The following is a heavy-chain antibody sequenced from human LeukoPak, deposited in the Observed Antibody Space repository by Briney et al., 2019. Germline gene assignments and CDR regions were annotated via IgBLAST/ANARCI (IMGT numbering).Heavy chain of an antibody. CDR1: GFTFSSYS. J-gene: IGHJ6*04. CDR2: ISSSGSTI. D-gene: IGHD3-10*02. Sequence: GGSLRLSCAASGFTFSSYSMNWVRQAPGKGLEWVSYISSSGSTIYYADSVKGRFTISRDNAKNSLYLQMNSLRAEDTAVYYCAELGITMIGGVWGKGTAVTISS. V-gene: IGHV3-48*04. CDR3: AELGITMIGGV.